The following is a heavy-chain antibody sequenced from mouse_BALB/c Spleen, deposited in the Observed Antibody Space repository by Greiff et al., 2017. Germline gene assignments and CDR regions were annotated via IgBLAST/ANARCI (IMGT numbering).Heavy chain of an antibody. J-gene: IGHJ2*01. CDR3: TREAPAYYRYDGYFDY. CDR1: GYTFTSYW. Sequence: EVQLQQSGTVLARPGASVKMSCKASGYTFTSYWMHWVKQRPGQGLEWIGAIYPGNSDTSYNQKFKGKAKLTAVTSTSTAYMELSSLTNEDSAVYYCTREAPAYYRYDGYFDYWGQGTTLTVSS. D-gene: IGHD2-14*01. V-gene: IGHV1-5*01. CDR2: IYPGNSDT.